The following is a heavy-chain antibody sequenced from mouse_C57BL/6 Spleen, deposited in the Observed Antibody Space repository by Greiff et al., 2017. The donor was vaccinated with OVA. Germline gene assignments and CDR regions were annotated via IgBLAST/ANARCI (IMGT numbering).Heavy chain of an antibody. CDR1: GFSLTSYG. D-gene: IGHD1-1*01. J-gene: IGHJ4*01. CDR2: IWGGGST. V-gene: IGHV2-9*01. Sequence: VKLVESGPGLVAPSQSLSITCTVSGFSLTSYGVDWVRQPPGKGLEWLGVIWGGGSTNYNSALMSRLSISRDNSKSQVFLKMNSLQTDDTAMYYCAKLSSYYGSRSYAMDYWGQGTSVTVSS. CDR3: AKLSSYYGSRSYAMDY.